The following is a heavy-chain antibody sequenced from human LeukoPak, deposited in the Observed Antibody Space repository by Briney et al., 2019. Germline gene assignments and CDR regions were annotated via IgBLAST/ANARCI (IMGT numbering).Heavy chain of an antibody. V-gene: IGHV3-23*01. CDR3: AKDRSGYYDSSGYSHFDY. CDR2: ISGSGGST. J-gene: IGHJ4*02. Sequence: GGSLRLSCAASELTFRGYAMNWVRQAPGKGLEWVSAISGSGGSTYYADSVKGRFTISRDNSKNTLYLQMNSLRAEDTAVYYCAKDRSGYYDSSGYSHFDYWGQGTLVTVSS. CDR1: ELTFRGYA. D-gene: IGHD3-22*01.